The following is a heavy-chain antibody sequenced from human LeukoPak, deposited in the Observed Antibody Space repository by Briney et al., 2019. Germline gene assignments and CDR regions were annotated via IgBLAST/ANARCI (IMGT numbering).Heavy chain of an antibody. CDR1: GGSFSGYY. CDR2: IYTSGST. J-gene: IGHJ3*02. CDR3: ARDSTYYYDSSGNYKNGGHAFDI. D-gene: IGHD3-22*01. Sequence: SETLSLTCAVYGGSFSGYYWSWIRQPAGKGLEWIGRIYTSGSTNYNPSLKSRVTMSVDTSKNQFSLKLSSVTAADTAVNSCARDSTYYYDSSGNYKNGGHAFDIWGQGTMVTVSS. V-gene: IGHV4-4*07.